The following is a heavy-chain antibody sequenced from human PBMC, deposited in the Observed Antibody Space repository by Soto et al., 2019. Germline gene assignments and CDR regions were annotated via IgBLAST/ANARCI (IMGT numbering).Heavy chain of an antibody. Sequence: EVQLLESGGGLVQPGGSLRLSCTASEFTFSNYAMSWVRQAPGKGLEWVSAISASGAATYYVDSVKGRFTISRDNSKNTLYVQMNSLRAEDTGVYYCARDSSSSEAVDYWGQGTLVTVSS. CDR3: ARDSSSSEAVDY. CDR1: EFTFSNYA. V-gene: IGHV3-23*01. J-gene: IGHJ4*02. CDR2: ISASGAAT. D-gene: IGHD6-6*01.